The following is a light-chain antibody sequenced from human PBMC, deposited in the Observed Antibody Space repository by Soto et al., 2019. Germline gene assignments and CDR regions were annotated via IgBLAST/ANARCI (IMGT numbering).Light chain of an antibody. CDR3: QSDDSSLSEV. J-gene: IGLJ1*01. CDR2: GNS. V-gene: IGLV1-40*01. Sequence: QSVLTQPPSVSGAPGQRVTISCTGSSSNIGAGYDVHWYQQLPGTAPNLLIYGNSKRPSGVPDRFSGSKSGTSASLAITGLQAEEEADYYCQSDDSSLSEVFGTGTKVTVL. CDR1: SSNIGAGYD.